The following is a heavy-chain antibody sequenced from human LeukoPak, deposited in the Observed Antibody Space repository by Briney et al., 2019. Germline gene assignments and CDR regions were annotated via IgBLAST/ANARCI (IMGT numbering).Heavy chain of an antibody. V-gene: IGHV3-48*01. J-gene: IGHJ4*02. CDR1: GFTFRNYG. Sequence: PGGSVRLSCAASGFTFRNYGMNWVRQAPGKGLDWVSYISATSSTINYADSVKGRFTISRDNAKNSLYLQMNGLRAEDTAVYYCVRERYHGSGAPRYDYWGQGTLVTVS. CDR3: VRERYHGSGAPRYDY. CDR2: ISATSSTI. D-gene: IGHD3-10*01.